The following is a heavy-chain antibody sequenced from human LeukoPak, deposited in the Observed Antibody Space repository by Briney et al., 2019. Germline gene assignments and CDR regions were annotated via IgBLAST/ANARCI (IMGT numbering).Heavy chain of an antibody. D-gene: IGHD2-15*01. CDR3: ARGLSAIVY. V-gene: IGHV4-39*01. CDR2: IYYSGST. Sequence: SETLSLTCTVSGGSISSSSYYWGWIRQPPGKGLEWIGSIYYSGSTYYNPSLKSRVTISVDTSENQFSLKLSSVTAADTAVYYCARGLSAIVYWGQGTLVTVSS. J-gene: IGHJ4*02. CDR1: GGSISSSSYY.